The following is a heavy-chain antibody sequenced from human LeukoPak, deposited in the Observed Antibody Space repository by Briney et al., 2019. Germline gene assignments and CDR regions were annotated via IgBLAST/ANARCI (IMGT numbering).Heavy chain of an antibody. CDR1: GGSISSSSYY. CDR2: IYYSGST. V-gene: IGHV4-39*07. J-gene: IGHJ3*02. CDR3: ARGYYDFWSGYYTEAFDI. Sequence: SETLSLTCTVSGGSISSSSYYWGWIRQPPGKGLEWIGSIYYSGSTYYNPSLKSRVTMSVDTSKNQFSLKLSSVTAADTAVYYCARGYYDFWSGYYTEAFDIWGQGTMVTVSS. D-gene: IGHD3-3*01.